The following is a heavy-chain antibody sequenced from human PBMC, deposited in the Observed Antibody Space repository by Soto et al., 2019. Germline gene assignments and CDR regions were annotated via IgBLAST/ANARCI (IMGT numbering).Heavy chain of an antibody. D-gene: IGHD3-16*01. CDR3: AREGGESTDGLYYFDY. CDR2: IYYSGST. Sequence: QVQLQESGPGLVKPSQTLSLTCTVSGGSINSDHYWSWIRQPPGKGLEWIGHIYYSGSTDYNPSLKSRVSLSVDTSKNQVSLKLSSVTAADTAVYYCAREGGESTDGLYYFDYWGQGTLVTVSS. V-gene: IGHV4-30-4*01. J-gene: IGHJ4*02. CDR1: GGSINSDHY.